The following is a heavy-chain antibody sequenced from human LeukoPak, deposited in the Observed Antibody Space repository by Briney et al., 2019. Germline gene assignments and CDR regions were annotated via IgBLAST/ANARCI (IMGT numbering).Heavy chain of an antibody. CDR3: AREGSAADDFDY. CDR2: ISGSGAST. CDR1: GFTFSSYA. Sequence: GGSLRLSCAASGFTFSSYAMSWVRQAPGKGLEWVSTISGSGASTYYADSVGGRFTISRDNAQNSLYLQMNSLTVEDTAVYYCAREGSAADDFDYWGQGTLVTVSS. V-gene: IGHV3-23*01. J-gene: IGHJ4*02. D-gene: IGHD2-2*01.